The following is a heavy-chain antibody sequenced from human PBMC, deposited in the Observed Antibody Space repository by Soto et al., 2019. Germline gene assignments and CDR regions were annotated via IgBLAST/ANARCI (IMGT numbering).Heavy chain of an antibody. CDR2: IWYDGSNK. CDR1: GFTFSSYG. J-gene: IGHJ4*02. CDR3: ARDANPHDYGDYLSV. V-gene: IGHV3-33*01. D-gene: IGHD4-17*01. Sequence: QVQLVESGGGVVQPGRSLRLSCAASGFTFSSYGMHWVRQAPGKGLEWVAVIWYDGSNKYYADSVKGRFTISRDNSKNTLYLQMNSLRAEDTAVYYCARDANPHDYGDYLSVWGQGTLVTVSS.